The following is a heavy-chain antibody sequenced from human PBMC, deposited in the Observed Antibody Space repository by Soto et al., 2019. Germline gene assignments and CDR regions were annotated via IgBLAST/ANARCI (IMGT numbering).Heavy chain of an antibody. Sequence: ASVKVSCKASGYTFTSYYMHWVRQAPGQGLEWMGIINPSGGSTSYAQKXXXXVTXXXXTSTSTVYMELSSLRSEDTAVYYCARDYYKYYDSSGYYRSPAYWG. CDR2: INPSGGST. D-gene: IGHD3-22*01. V-gene: IGHV1-46*01. CDR1: GYTFTSYY. J-gene: IGHJ4*01. CDR3: ARDYYKYYDSSGYYRSPAY.